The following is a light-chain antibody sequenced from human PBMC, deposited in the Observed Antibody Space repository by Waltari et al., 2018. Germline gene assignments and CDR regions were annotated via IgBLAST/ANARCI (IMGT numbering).Light chain of an antibody. CDR3: CSYAGRGTYV. V-gene: IGLV2-23*02. CDR2: EVN. J-gene: IGLJ1*01. CDR1: TSDAGNYEL. Sequence: QSALTQPASVSGTPGRSHTLPCTGTTSDAGNYELVSWYQQPPGKAPKLLICEVNKRPSWVSSRFSGSKSGNTASLTISGLQAEDEADYYCCSYAGRGTYVFGSGTKVTVL.